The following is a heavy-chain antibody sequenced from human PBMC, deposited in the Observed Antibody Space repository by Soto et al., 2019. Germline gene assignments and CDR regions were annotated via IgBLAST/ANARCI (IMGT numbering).Heavy chain of an antibody. CDR2: ISGSGGST. Sequence: PGGSLRLSCAASGFTFSSYAMSWVRQAPGKGLEWVSAISGSGGSTYYADSVKGRFTISRDNSKNTLYLQMNSLRAEDTAVYYCAKDLYYDSSGYYEAPDAFDIWGQGTMVTVSS. CDR1: GFTFSSYA. J-gene: IGHJ3*02. V-gene: IGHV3-23*01. CDR3: AKDLYYDSSGYYEAPDAFDI. D-gene: IGHD3-22*01.